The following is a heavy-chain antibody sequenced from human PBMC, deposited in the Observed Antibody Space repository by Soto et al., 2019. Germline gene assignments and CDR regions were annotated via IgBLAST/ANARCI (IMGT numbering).Heavy chain of an antibody. CDR2: IYSGGST. D-gene: IGHD4-4*01. V-gene: IGHV3-53*01. J-gene: IGHJ6*02. CDR3: ARDTVTSQKYYYGMDV. CDR1: GFTVSSNY. Sequence: GGGLIQPGGSLRLSCAASGFTVSSNYMSWVRQAPGKGLEWVSVIYSGGSTYYADSVKGRFTISRDNSKNTLYLQMNSLRAEDTAVYYCARDTVTSQKYYYGMDVWGQGTTVTVSS.